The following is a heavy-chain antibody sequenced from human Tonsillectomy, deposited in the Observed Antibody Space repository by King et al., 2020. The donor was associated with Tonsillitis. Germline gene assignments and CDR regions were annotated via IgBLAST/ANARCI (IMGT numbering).Heavy chain of an antibody. CDR3: TRRVVAARRGMDV. D-gene: IGHD2-15*01. Sequence: VQLVESGGGLVQPGGSLKLSCAASGFTFSGSAMHWVRQASGKGLEWVGRIRRKANSYETVYAASVKGRFTISRDDSKNTAYLQMNRLKTEATAVYYCTRRVVAARRGMDVWGQGTTVTVSS. J-gene: IGHJ6*02. CDR2: IRRKANSYET. CDR1: GFTFSGSA. V-gene: IGHV3-73*02.